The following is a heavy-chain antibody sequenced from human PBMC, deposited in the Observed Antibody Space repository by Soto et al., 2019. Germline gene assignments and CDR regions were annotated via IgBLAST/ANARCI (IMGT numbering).Heavy chain of an antibody. CDR3: ARLISVDGYNSYYSYCMDV. D-gene: IGHD5-12*01. Sequence: PGESLKISCKGSGYSFTSYWISWVRQMPGKGLEWMGRIDPSDSYTNYSPSFQGHVTISADKSISTAYLQWSSLKASDTAMYYCARLISVDGYNSYYSYCMDVWGQGTTVTVSS. CDR2: IDPSDSYT. CDR1: GYSFTSYW. J-gene: IGHJ6*02. V-gene: IGHV5-10-1*01.